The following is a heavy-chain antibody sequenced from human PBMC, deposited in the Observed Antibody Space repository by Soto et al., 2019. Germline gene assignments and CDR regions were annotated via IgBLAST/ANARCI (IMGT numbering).Heavy chain of an antibody. CDR3: ARASYYYGSGSYYPLSLDY. Sequence: GGSLRLSCAASGFTFSSYGMHWVRQAPGKGLEWVAVIWYDGSNKYYADSVKGRFTISRDNSKNTLYLQMNSLRAEDTAVYYCARASYYYGSGSYYPLSLDYWGQGTLVTVSS. CDR2: IWYDGSNK. CDR1: GFTFSSYG. V-gene: IGHV3-33*01. D-gene: IGHD3-10*01. J-gene: IGHJ4*02.